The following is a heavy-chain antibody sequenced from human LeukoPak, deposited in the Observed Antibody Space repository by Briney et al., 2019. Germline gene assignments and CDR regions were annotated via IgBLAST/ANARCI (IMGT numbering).Heavy chain of an antibody. CDR3: ARDNVQEVAAAGTRFWEIYFDY. Sequence: PGGSLRLSCAASGFTLSSYAMHRVRQAPGKGLEYVSAISSNGGSTYYANSVKGRFTISRDNSKNTLYLQMGSLRAEDMAVYYCARDNVQEVAAAGTRFWEIYFDYWGQGTLVTVSS. CDR1: GFTLSSYA. J-gene: IGHJ4*02. CDR2: ISSNGGST. V-gene: IGHV3-64*01. D-gene: IGHD6-13*01.